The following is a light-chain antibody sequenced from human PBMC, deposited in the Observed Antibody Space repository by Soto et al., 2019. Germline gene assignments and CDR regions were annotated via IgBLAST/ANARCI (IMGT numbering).Light chain of an antibody. J-gene: IGLJ3*02. CDR3: GSWDGALNAWV. V-gene: IGLV2-23*01. Sequence: QSVLTQPASVSGSPGQSITISCTGPSSDVGSYNLVSWYQHHPDKAPKLMIYEGSKRPSGVSNRFSGSKSGNTASLTISGLQAEDEADYYCGSWDGALNAWVFGGGTKLTVL. CDR1: SSDVGSYNL. CDR2: EGS.